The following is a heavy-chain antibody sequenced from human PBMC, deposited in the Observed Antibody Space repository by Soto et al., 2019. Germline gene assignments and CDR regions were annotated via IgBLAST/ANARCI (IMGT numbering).Heavy chain of an antibody. J-gene: IGHJ5*02. CDR2: INPNSGGT. CDR3: ARDQGELWFGELVNWFDP. D-gene: IGHD3-10*01. Sequence: ASVKVSCKASGYTFTGYYMHWVRQAPGQGLEWMGWINPNSGGTNYAQKFQGRVTMTRDTSISTAYMELSRLRSDDTAVYYCARDQGELWFGELVNWFDPWGQGTLVTVSS. V-gene: IGHV1-2*02. CDR1: GYTFTGYY.